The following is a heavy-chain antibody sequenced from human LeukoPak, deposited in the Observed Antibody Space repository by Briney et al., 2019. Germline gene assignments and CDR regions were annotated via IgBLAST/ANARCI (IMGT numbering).Heavy chain of an antibody. Sequence: NPSETLSLTCSVSDDSITMYYWTWIRQPPGKGLEWIGYVDHTGSTNFNPSLNGRVSISRDTTKNLFSLKLSSVTAADTAVYYCARANSYDSSGHYYEFGYWGQGTLVTVSS. CDR1: DDSITMYY. CDR3: ARANSYDSSGHYYEFGY. J-gene: IGHJ4*02. CDR2: VDHTGST. V-gene: IGHV4-59*12. D-gene: IGHD3-22*01.